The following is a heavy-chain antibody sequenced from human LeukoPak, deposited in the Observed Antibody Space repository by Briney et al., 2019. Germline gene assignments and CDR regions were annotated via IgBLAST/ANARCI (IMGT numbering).Heavy chain of an antibody. D-gene: IGHD5-24*01. V-gene: IGHV3-30*03. CDR3: ARGDQDYGLDV. Sequence: GGSLRLSCAASGFTFSSYGMHWVRQAPGKGLKWVVVISYDGSNKYYADSVKGRFTISRDNSKNTLYLQMNSLRAEDTAVYYCARGDQDYGLDVWGQGTTVAVSS. CDR2: ISYDGSNK. CDR1: GFTFSSYG. J-gene: IGHJ6*02.